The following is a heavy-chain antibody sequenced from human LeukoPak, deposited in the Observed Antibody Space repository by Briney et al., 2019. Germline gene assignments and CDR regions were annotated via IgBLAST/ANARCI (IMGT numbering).Heavy chain of an antibody. CDR1: GASISSHY. Sequence: SETLSLTCTVSGASISSHYWSWIRQPPGKGLEWIGCIYYSGSTNYNSSLKSRVTISVDTSKNQFSPKLSSVTAADTAVYFCARASTTFDDWGQGTLVTVSS. V-gene: IGHV4-59*11. CDR3: ARASTTFDD. CDR2: IYYSGST. J-gene: IGHJ4*02. D-gene: IGHD1-14*01.